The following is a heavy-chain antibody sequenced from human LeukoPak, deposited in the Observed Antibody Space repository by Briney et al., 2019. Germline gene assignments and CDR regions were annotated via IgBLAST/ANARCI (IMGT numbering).Heavy chain of an antibody. CDR2: INSDGSST. Sequence: GGSLRLSCAASGFTFSSYAMSWVRQAPGKGLEWVSRINSDGSSTSYADSVKGRFTISRDNAKNTLYLQMNSLRAEDTAVYYCARDLSYGMDVWGQGTTVTVSS. CDR3: ARDLSYGMDV. CDR1: GFTFSSYA. J-gene: IGHJ6*02. V-gene: IGHV3-74*01.